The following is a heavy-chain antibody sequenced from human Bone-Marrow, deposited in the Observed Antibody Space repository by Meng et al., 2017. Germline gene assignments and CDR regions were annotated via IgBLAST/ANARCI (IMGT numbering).Heavy chain of an antibody. CDR3: ARLRTYYDILTGQFTQYYFDY. Sequence: SETLSLTCTVSGGSISNSYWSWIRQPPGKGLEWIGYIYYSGSTNYNPSLKSRVTISVDTSKNQFSLKLSSVTAADTAVYYCARLRTYYDILTGQFTQYYFDYWGQGTLVTVSS. CDR1: GGSISNSY. V-gene: IGHV4-59*01. D-gene: IGHD3-9*01. CDR2: IYYSGST. J-gene: IGHJ4*02.